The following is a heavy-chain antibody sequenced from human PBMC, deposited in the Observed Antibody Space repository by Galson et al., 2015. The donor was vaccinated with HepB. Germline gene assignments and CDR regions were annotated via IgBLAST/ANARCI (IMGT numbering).Heavy chain of an antibody. CDR2: ISGYSDNT. CDR3: ARQKACSSSSCPIEY. V-gene: IGHV1-18*01. Sequence: VKVSCKASGYTFTTYGISWVRQAPGQGLEWMGWISGYSDNTNYAQNLQGRITVTKDTSTSTAYMELRSLRSDDTAVYYCARQKACSSSSCPIEYWGQGTLVTVSS. D-gene: IGHD2-2*01. J-gene: IGHJ4*02. CDR1: GYTFTTYG.